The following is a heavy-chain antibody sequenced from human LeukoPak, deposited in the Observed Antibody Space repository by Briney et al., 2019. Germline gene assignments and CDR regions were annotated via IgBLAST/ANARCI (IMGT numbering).Heavy chain of an antibody. J-gene: IGHJ4*02. CDR1: GFTFSSYE. CDR3: ARDSTVRGYDY. Sequence: GGSLKLSCAASGFTFSSYETNWVRQAPGKGLEWVSYISSSGSTIYYADSVKGRFTISRDNAKNSLYLQMNSLRAEDTAVYYCARDSTVRGYDYWGQGTLVTVSS. V-gene: IGHV3-48*03. CDR2: ISSSGSTI. D-gene: IGHD3-16*01.